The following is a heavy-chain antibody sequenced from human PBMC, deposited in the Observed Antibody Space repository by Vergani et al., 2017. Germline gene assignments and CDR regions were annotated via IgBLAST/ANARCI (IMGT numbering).Heavy chain of an antibody. CDR2: IIPIFGTA. Sequence: QVQLVQSGAEVKKPGSSVKVSCKASGGTFSSYAISWVRQAPGQGLEWMGGIIPIFGTANYAQKFQGRVTITADESTSTAYMELSSLRSEDTAVYYCARDGTGRDGYNFCYFDLWGRGTLVTVSS. V-gene: IGHV1-69*01. J-gene: IGHJ2*01. CDR3: ARDGTGRDGYNFCYFDL. CDR1: GGTFSSYA. D-gene: IGHD5-24*01.